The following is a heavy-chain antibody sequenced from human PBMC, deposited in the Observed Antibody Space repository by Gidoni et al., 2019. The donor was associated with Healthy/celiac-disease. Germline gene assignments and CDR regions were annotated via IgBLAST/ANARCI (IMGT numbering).Heavy chain of an antibody. J-gene: IGHJ4*02. Sequence: EVQLVESGGGLVQPGGSLRLSCAASGFTFRSYSMNWVRQAPGKGLEWFAYISSSSSTIYYADSVKVRFTISRDNANNSLYLQMNSLRAEDTAVYYCARDPDQYYYGSGDYWGQGTLVTVSS. CDR2: ISSSSSTI. D-gene: IGHD3-10*01. CDR3: ARDPDQYYYGSGDY. V-gene: IGHV3-48*04. CDR1: GFTFRSYS.